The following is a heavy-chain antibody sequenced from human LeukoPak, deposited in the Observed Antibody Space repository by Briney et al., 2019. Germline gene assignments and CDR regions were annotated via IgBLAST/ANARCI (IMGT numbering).Heavy chain of an antibody. CDR3: ARGGITIFGVVTIFDY. Sequence: SETLSLTCTVSGGSVSSGSSFWSWIRQPPGKGLEWIGYIHYSGSTNYNPSLESRVTISADTSKNQFSLKLRSVTAADTAVYYCARGGITIFGVVTIFDYWGQGTLVTVSS. J-gene: IGHJ4*02. D-gene: IGHD3-3*01. V-gene: IGHV4-61*01. CDR1: GGSVSSGSSF. CDR2: IHYSGST.